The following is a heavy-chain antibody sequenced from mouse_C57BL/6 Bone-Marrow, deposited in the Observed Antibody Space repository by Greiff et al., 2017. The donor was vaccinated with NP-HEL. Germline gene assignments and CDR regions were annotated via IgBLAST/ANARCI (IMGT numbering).Heavy chain of an antibody. V-gene: IGHV1-15*01. J-gene: IGHJ2*01. CDR2: IDPETGGT. CDR1: GYTFTDYE. D-gene: IGHD4-1*01. Sequence: QLQQSGAELVRPGASVTLSCKASGYTFTDYEMHWVKQTPVHGLEWIGAIDPETGGTAYNQKFKGKAILTADKSSSTAYMELRSLTSEDSAVYYSLTGPLYYFDYWGQGTTLTVSS. CDR3: LTGPLYYFDY.